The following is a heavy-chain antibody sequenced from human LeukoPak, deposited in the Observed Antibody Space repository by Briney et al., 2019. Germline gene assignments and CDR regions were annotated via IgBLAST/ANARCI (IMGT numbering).Heavy chain of an antibody. CDR3: AKANWVSNADAVW. Sequence: QAGGSLRLSCAASGFSFSNFAMSWVRQAPARGPEWVSSIRGSGETFYADSVKGRFTLSRDDSKNTVYLQLNNLRVEDTAKYYCAKANWVSNADAVWWGQGTQVTVSS. CDR2: IRGSGET. V-gene: IGHV3-23*01. J-gene: IGHJ4*02. CDR1: GFSFSNFA. D-gene: IGHD1-1*01.